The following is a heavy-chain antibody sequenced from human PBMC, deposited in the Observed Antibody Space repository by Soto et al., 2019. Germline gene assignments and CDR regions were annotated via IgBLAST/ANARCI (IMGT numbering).Heavy chain of an antibody. CDR1: GFALSSFA. V-gene: IGHV3-23*01. Sequence: EVQLLESGGGLVQPGGSLSLSCAGSGFALSSFAMNWVRQAPGKGLEWVSASSGTGINAYYADSVRGRFTVSRDNSKNTVFFQMNSLRAEDTAVYYCANVLWWGQGTLVTVSS. CDR3: ANVLW. J-gene: IGHJ4*02. D-gene: IGHD3-10*01. CDR2: SSGTGINA.